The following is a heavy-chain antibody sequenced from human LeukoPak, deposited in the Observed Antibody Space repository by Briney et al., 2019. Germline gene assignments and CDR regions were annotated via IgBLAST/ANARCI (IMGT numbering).Heavy chain of an antibody. CDR1: GGSIRSSYYY. Sequence: PSETLSLTCTVSGGSIRSSYYYWGWIRQPPGKGLEWIGSIYDSGSTYYNPSLKSRVTISVDTSKNQFSLKLNSVTAADTAVYYCARGWYSYGDDYWGQGTLVTVSS. J-gene: IGHJ4*02. V-gene: IGHV4-39*01. D-gene: IGHD5-18*01. CDR2: IYDSGST. CDR3: ARGWYSYGDDY.